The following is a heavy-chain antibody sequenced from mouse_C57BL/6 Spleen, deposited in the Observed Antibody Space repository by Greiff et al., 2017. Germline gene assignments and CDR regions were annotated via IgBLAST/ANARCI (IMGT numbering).Heavy chain of an antibody. J-gene: IGHJ4*01. CDR1: GFTFSDYY. CDR3: ARAGQYGSSYGAMDY. D-gene: IGHD1-1*01. CDR2: INYDGSST. Sequence: DVHLVESEGGLVQPGSSMKLSCTASGFTFSDYYMAWVRQVPEKGLEWVANINYDGSSTYYLDPLKSRFIISRDNAKNNLYLQMSSLKSEDTATYYCARAGQYGSSYGAMDYWGQGTTVTVSS. V-gene: IGHV5-16*01.